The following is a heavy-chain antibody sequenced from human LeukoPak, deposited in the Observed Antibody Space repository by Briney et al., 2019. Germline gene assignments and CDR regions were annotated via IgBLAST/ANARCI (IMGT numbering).Heavy chain of an antibody. CDR2: IYWDNDK. CDR3: AHGRYRSGSWDFGDFDY. Sequence: ASGPTLVNPTQTLTLTCTFSGFSLTTSGVGVGWIRQPPGKALEWLAVIYWDNDKRYSPSLKSRLTITKDTSKNQVVLTLANMDPVDTATYYCAHGRYRSGSWDFGDFDYWGQGTLVTVSS. D-gene: IGHD2-15*01. J-gene: IGHJ4*02. CDR1: GFSLTTSGVG. V-gene: IGHV2-5*02.